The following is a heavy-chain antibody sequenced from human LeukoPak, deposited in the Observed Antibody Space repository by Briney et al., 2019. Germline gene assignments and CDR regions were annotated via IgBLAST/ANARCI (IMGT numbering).Heavy chain of an antibody. CDR3: ARENWRFDL. CDR1: GGSFSNYY. CDR2: INQSGTT. J-gene: IGHJ2*01. Sequence: SETLSLTCAVYGGSFSNYYWSWISQSPGKGLEWIGEINQSGTTKYNPSLESRATMSMDTSKNQFSLKLTSVTAADTAVYYCARENWRFDLWGRGTLVTVSS. V-gene: IGHV4-34*01.